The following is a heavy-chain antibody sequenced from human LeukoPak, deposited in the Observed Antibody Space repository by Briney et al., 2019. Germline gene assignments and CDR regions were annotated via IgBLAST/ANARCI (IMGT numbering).Heavy chain of an antibody. CDR2: ISSSSSYI. D-gene: IGHD2-2*01. J-gene: IGHJ5*02. Sequence: PGGSLRLSCAASGFTFSSYSMNWVRQAPGKGLEWVSSISSSSSYIYYADSVKGRFTISRDNAKNSLYLQMNSLRAEDTAVYYCARARLYCSSTSCPNQGFDPWGQGTLVTVSS. CDR1: GFTFSSYS. CDR3: ARARLYCSSTSCPNQGFDP. V-gene: IGHV3-21*01.